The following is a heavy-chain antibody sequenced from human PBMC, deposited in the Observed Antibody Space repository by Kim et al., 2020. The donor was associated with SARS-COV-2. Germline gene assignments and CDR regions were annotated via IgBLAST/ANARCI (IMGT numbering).Heavy chain of an antibody. CDR2: IYSSGIT. CDR1: DYSISSNNW. Sequence: SETLSLTCVVSDYSISSNNWWGWVRQPPGKGLEWIGYIYSSGITYYSPSLKSRVTMSIDMSKNQVSLRLSSVTAVDTAVYYCASFPGVAAAGNDYWGQGT. D-gene: IGHD6-13*01. V-gene: IGHV4-28*01. CDR3: ASFPGVAAAGNDY. J-gene: IGHJ4*02.